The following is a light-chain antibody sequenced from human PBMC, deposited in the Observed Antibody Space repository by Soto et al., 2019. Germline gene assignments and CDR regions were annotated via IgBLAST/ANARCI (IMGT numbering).Light chain of an antibody. CDR2: EGT. CDR3: CSYAGSATYV. Sequence: QSALTQPASVSGSPGQSITISCTGTTSDVGSYSLVSWYQQHPGKAPKLMIYEGTKRPSGVSNCFSGSKSGNTASLTISGLQAEDEADYYCCSYAGSATYVFGTGTKVTVL. CDR1: TSDVGSYSL. J-gene: IGLJ1*01. V-gene: IGLV2-23*01.